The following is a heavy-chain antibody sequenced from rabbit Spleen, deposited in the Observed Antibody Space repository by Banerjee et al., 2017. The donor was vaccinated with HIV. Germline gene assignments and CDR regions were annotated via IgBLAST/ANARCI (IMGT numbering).Heavy chain of an antibody. V-gene: IGHV1S47*01. D-gene: IGHD1-1*01. CDR3: VRGASSSGYYSL. J-gene: IGHJ4*01. CDR2: IDLVFGST. CDR1: GFDFSKYG. Sequence: QEQLVESGGGLIQPGGSLTLSCKASGFDFSKYGVSWVRQAPGKGLEWIGYIDLVFGSTYYATWANGRFTISSLNAQNTLYLQLSGLTAADTATYFCVRGASSSGYYSLWGPGTLVTVS.